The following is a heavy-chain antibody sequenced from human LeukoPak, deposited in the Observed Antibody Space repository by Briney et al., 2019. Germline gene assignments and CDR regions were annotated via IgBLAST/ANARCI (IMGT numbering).Heavy chain of an antibody. CDR3: ARQKYYYGSGSPQDKDYFDY. V-gene: IGHV4-39*01. Sequence: GSLRLSCAASGLTFSSYEMNWVRQPPGKGLEWIGSVYYSGSAYYNPSLKSRVTISVDTSKNQFSLKLSSVTAADTAVYYCARQKYYYGSGSPQDKDYFDYWGQGTRVTVSA. D-gene: IGHD3-10*01. CDR1: GLTFSSYE. J-gene: IGHJ4*02. CDR2: VYYSGSA.